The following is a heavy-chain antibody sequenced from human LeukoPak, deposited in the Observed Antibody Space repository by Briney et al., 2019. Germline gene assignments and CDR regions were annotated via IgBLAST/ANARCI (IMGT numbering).Heavy chain of an antibody. CDR3: AKDAQRGFDYSNSLQN. V-gene: IGHV3-33*06. J-gene: IGHJ1*01. D-gene: IGHD4-11*01. CDR1: GFTFSHYG. CDR2: IWSDGSDK. Sequence: GGSQRLSCAASGFTFSHYGMHWVRQTPGAGLEWVAVIWSDGSDKYYAKSVKGRFTISRDNSKNSLFLQMNSLRAEDTAVYYCAKDAQRGFDYSNSLQNWGQGILVTVSS.